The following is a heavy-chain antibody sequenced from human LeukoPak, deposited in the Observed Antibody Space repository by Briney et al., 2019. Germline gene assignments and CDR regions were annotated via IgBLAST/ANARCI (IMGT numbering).Heavy chain of an antibody. Sequence: GGSLRLSCAASGXSFTNAWMTWVRQAPGKGLEWVGRVRNKANSYTTEYAASVKGIFTISRDDSKNSLYLQMNSMKCEDTAVYYCAREWDSGSYYLGYFDYWGQGTLVTVSS. CDR2: VRNKANSYTT. J-gene: IGHJ4*02. CDR3: AREWDSGSYYLGYFDY. CDR1: GXSFTNAW. D-gene: IGHD1-26*01. V-gene: IGHV3-72*01.